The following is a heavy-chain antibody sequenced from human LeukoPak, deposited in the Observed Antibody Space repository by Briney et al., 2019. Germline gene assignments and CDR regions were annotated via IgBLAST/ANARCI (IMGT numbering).Heavy chain of an antibody. V-gene: IGHV3-23*01. CDR3: AKAPLVVPAAMYYYYGMDV. D-gene: IGHD2-2*01. J-gene: IGHJ6*02. CDR2: ISGSGGST. CDR1: GYTFSSYA. Sequence: QTGGSLRLPCAASGYTFSSYAMSWVRQAPGKGLEWVSAISGSGGSTYYADSVKGRFTISRDNSKNTLYLQMNSLRAEDTAVYYCAKAPLVVPAAMYYYYGMDVWGQGTTVTVSS.